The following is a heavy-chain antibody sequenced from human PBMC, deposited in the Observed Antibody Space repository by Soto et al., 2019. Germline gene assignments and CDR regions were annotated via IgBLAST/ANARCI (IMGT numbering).Heavy chain of an antibody. CDR1: GGSISSYY. CDR2: IYSSGST. CDR3: ARARTGVPSYYYGMDV. J-gene: IGHJ6*02. Sequence: PSETLSLTCTVSGGSISSYYWSCIRQPPWKGLEWVGYIYSSGSTNYNPSLKRRVTISVDTSKNQFSLKLSSVTAADTAVYYCARARTGVPSYYYGMDVLGQGTTVTVSS. V-gene: IGHV4-59*01.